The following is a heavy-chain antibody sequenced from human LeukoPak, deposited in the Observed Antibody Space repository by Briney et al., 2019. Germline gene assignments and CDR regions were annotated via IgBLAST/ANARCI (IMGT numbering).Heavy chain of an antibody. CDR1: GFTFSSYW. CDR3: ARALCSGGSCYSDY. D-gene: IGHD2-15*01. Sequence: GGSLRLSCAASGFTFSSYWMSWVRQAPGKGLEWVSYISSSSSTIYYADSVKGRFTISRDNAKNSLYLQMNSLRAEDTAVYYCARALCSGGSCYSDYWGQGTLVTVSS. V-gene: IGHV3-48*01. CDR2: ISSSSSTI. J-gene: IGHJ4*02.